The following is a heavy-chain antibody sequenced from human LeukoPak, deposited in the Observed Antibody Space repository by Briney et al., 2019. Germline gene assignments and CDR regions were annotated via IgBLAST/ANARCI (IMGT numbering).Heavy chain of an antibody. D-gene: IGHD3-22*01. Sequence: PSETLSLTCAVYGVSFSGYYWSWIRQPPGKGLEWIGEINHSGSTNYNPSLKSRVTISVDTSKNQFSLKLSSVTAADTAVYYCARVDTYYYDSSGYYYYFDYWGQGTLVTVSS. J-gene: IGHJ4*02. CDR3: ARVDTYYYDSSGYYYYFDY. CDR1: GVSFSGYY. V-gene: IGHV4-34*01. CDR2: INHSGST.